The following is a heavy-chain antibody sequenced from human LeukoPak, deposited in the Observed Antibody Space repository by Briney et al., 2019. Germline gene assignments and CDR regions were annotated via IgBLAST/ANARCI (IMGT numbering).Heavy chain of an antibody. V-gene: IGHV3-30*02. CDR1: GFTFSSYG. Sequence: PGGSLRLSCAASGFTFSSYGMHWVRQAPGKGLEWVAFVRSDASIKFYADSVKGRFTISRDNSKTTLYLQMNSLRAEDTAVYYCAKDLPTPYFDYWGQGTRVTVSS. CDR3: AKDLPTPYFDY. D-gene: IGHD4-23*01. CDR2: VRSDASIK. J-gene: IGHJ4*02.